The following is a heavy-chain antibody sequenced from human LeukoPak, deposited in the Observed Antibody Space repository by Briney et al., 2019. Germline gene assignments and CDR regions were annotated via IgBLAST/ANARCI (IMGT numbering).Heavy chain of an antibody. V-gene: IGHV3-74*01. Sequence: GGSLRLSCAASGFTFSAFWMHWVRQAPGKGLVWVSRINSDGSSTTYADSVKGRFTVSRDNAKNSLYLQMNSLRAEDTAVYYCARGAYYYEDWGQGTLVTVSS. CDR3: ARGAYYYED. CDR1: GFTFSAFW. J-gene: IGHJ4*02. D-gene: IGHD3-22*01. CDR2: INSDGSST.